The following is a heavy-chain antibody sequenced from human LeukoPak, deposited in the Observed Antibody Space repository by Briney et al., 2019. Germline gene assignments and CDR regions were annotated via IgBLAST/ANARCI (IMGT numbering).Heavy chain of an antibody. CDR2: INHSGST. V-gene: IGHV4-34*01. D-gene: IGHD3-3*01. Sequence: PSETLSLTCAVCGGSFSGYYWSWIRQPPGKGLEWIGEINHSGSTNYNPSLKSRVTISVDTSKNQFSLKLSSVTAADTAVYYCARLNYDFWSGYQADWGQGTLVTVSS. J-gene: IGHJ4*02. CDR1: GGSFSGYY. CDR3: ARLNYDFWSGYQAD.